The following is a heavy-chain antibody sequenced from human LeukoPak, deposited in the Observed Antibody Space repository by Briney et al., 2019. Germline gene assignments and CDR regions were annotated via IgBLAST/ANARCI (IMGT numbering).Heavy chain of an antibody. CDR3: ASPAGPLDAFDI. V-gene: IGHV1-2*02. CDR1: VYTFTGYY. J-gene: IGHJ3*02. CDR2: MNPKSGGT. D-gene: IGHD3-10*01. Sequence: ASVKVSCKASVYTFTGYYMHWVRQAPGQGLEWMGWMNPKSGGTNYAQKFQGRVTMTRDTSISAAYMELSRLRSDDTAVYYCASPAGPLDAFDIWGQGTMVTVSS.